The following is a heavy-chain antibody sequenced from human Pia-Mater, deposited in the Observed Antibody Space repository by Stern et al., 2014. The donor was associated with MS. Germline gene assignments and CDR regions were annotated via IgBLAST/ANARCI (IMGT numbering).Heavy chain of an antibody. Sequence: QVQLQESGPGLVKPSETLSLTCTVSGGSISSYYWSWIRQPPGKGLEWIGYIYYSGSTNYNPSLKSRVTISVETSKNQFSLKLSSVTAADTAVYYCARGRDDLPDYWGQGTLVTVSS. CDR2: IYYSGST. CDR3: ARGRDDLPDY. CDR1: GGSISSYY. V-gene: IGHV4-59*01. D-gene: IGHD3-16*01. J-gene: IGHJ4*02.